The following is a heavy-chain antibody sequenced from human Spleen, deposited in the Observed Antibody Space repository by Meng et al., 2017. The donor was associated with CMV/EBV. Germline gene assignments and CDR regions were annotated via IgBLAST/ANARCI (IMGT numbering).Heavy chain of an antibody. Sequence: FTFSSYSMNWVRQAPRKGLEWVSSISSSSSYIYYADSVKGRFTISRDNAKNSLYLQMNSLRAEDTAVYYCARNLPGIAARPAASDYWGQGTLVTVSS. V-gene: IGHV3-21*01. J-gene: IGHJ4*02. CDR3: ARNLPGIAARPAASDY. CDR2: ISSSSSYI. CDR1: FTFSSYS. D-gene: IGHD6-6*01.